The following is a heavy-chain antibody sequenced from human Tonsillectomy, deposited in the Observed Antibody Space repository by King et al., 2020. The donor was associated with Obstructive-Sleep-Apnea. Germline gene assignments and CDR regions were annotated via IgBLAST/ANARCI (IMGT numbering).Heavy chain of an antibody. D-gene: IGHD4-23*01. Sequence: QLQESGPVLVKPSETLSLTCIVSGGSTSSSSYYWGWIRQPPGKGLEWIGSMFYRGSTYYNPSLKSRVTISVDTSKNQSSLKLSSVTAADTAVYYCARGLDYGSNPYLDYWGQGTLVSVSS. CDR3: ARGLDYGSNPYLDY. J-gene: IGHJ4*02. V-gene: IGHV4-39*07. CDR2: MFYRGST. CDR1: GGSTSSSSYY.